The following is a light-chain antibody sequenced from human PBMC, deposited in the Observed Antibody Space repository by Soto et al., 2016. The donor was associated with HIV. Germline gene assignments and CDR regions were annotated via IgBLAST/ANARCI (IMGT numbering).Light chain of an antibody. CDR1: QSIGSW. Sequence: DIQVTQSPSTLSASVGDTVTITCRASQSIGSWLAWYQQKPGKAPKVLMYKASSLESGVPSRFSGSGSGTEFTLTISSLQPDDFATYYCQQYSSYWTFGQGTKVEIK. CDR3: QQYSSYWT. CDR2: KAS. J-gene: IGKJ1*01. V-gene: IGKV1-5*03.